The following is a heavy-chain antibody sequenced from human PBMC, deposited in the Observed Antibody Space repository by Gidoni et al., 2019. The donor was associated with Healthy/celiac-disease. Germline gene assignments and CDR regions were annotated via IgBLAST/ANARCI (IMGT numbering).Heavy chain of an antibody. CDR3: ATDLCFGELLRWLGGYFQH. V-gene: IGHV3-23*01. CDR2: ISGSVGST. CDR1: GFTFSSYA. D-gene: IGHD3-10*01. Sequence: EVQLLESGGGLVQPGGSLRLSCAASGFTFSSYARSWVRQAPGKGLEWVSAISGSVGSTYYADSVTGRFTISRDNSKHTLYLRMHSLSAEDTAVYYCATDLCFGELLRWLGGYFQHWGQGTLVTVSS. J-gene: IGHJ1*01.